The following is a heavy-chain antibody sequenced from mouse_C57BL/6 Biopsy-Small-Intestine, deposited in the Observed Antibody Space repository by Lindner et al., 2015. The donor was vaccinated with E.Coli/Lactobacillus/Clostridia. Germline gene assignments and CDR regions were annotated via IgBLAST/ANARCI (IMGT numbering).Heavy chain of an antibody. D-gene: IGHD1-1*01. CDR1: GYTFTNHW. J-gene: IGHJ4*01. CDR3: ARGSYYGSSYDYAMDY. V-gene: IGHV1-63*01. CDR2: IYPGETYI. Sequence: VQLQESGAELVRPGTSVKMSCKTSGYTFTNHWIGWARQRPGHGLEWIGDIYPGETYINYNEKFKGKATLTADKSSTTAYMQFSSLTSEDSAIYYCARGSYYGSSYDYAMDYWGQGTSVTVSS.